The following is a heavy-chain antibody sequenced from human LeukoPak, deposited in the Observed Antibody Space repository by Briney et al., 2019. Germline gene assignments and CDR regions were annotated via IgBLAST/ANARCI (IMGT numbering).Heavy chain of an antibody. V-gene: IGHV3-23*01. CDR2: ISGSGGST. Sequence: PGGSLRLSCSASGFIFSPYAMHWVRQAPGKGLEWVSAISGSGGSTYYADSVKGRFTISRDNSKNTLYLQMNSLRAEDTAVYYCAKGIVGATHGWFDPWGQGTLVTVSS. J-gene: IGHJ5*02. CDR3: AKGIVGATHGWFDP. D-gene: IGHD1-26*01. CDR1: GFIFSPYA.